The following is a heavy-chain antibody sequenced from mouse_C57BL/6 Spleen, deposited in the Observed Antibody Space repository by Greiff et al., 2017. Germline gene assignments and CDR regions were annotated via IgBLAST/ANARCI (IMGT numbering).Heavy chain of an antibody. CDR1: GFSLTSYG. CDR2: IWSDGST. CDR3: ARHRNGAMDY. J-gene: IGHJ4*01. Sequence: VQLVESGPGLVAPSQRLSITCTVSGFSLTSYGVHWVRQPPGKGLEWLVVIWSDGSTTYNSALKSRRSISKDNSKSKFFLKMNSLQTDDTAMYYCARHRNGAMDYWGQGTSVTVSS. V-gene: IGHV2-6-1*01.